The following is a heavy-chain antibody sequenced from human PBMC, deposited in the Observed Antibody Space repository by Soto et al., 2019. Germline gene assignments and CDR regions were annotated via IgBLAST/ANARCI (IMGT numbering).Heavy chain of an antibody. J-gene: IGHJ4*02. D-gene: IGHD2-15*01. V-gene: IGHV4-30-2*01. CDR2: IYHSGST. Sequence: LSLTCAVSGGSISSGGYSWSWIRQPPGKGLEWIGYIYHSGSTYYNPSLKSRVTISVDRSKNQFSLKLSSVTAADTAVYYCARGGCSGGSCYIPQWAGKHFYFDFSGQGPLVTVSS. CDR3: ARGGCSGGSCYIPQWAGKHFYFDF. CDR1: GGSISSGGYS.